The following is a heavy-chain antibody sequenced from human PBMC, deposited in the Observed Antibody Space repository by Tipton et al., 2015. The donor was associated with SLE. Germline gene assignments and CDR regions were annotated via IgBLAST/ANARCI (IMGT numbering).Heavy chain of an antibody. D-gene: IGHD3-10*01. Sequence: SLRLSCEGSGFNFSAYWLSWVRQAPGKGLEWVANIKDDGSRKYFIDSVKGRLTISRDNAKNSMFLQMNSLRVDDTAVYYCARGALSYWGQGTRVTVSS. CDR1: GFNFSAYW. CDR3: ARGALSY. CDR2: IKDDGSRK. J-gene: IGHJ4*02. V-gene: IGHV3-7*01.